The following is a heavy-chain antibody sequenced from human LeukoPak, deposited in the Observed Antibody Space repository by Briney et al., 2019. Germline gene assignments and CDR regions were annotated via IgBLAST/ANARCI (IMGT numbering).Heavy chain of an antibody. V-gene: IGHV4-61*01. D-gene: IGHD4-11*01. J-gene: IGHJ5*02. CDR3: AVETYSNYVGFDP. CDR1: GGSVSSGSYY. Sequence: SETLSLTCTVSGGSVSSGSYYWSWIRQPPGKGLEWIGYIYYSGSTNYNPSLKSRVTISVDTSKNQFSLKLSSVTAADTAVYYCAVETYSNYVGFDPWGREPWSPSPQ. CDR2: IYYSGST.